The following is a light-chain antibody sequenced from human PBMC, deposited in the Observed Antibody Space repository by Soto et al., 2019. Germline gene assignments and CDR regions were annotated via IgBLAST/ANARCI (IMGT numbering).Light chain of an antibody. J-gene: IGLJ1*01. CDR2: SDD. CDR1: ISNIGSKT. Sequence: QSVLTQPPSASGTPGQGVTISCSGSISNIGSKTVKWCQQFLGTAPQLLIYSDDQRPSGVPDRFSGSKSGTSASLAISGLQAEDEADYYCAAWDDSLSGYVFGTGTKVTVL. CDR3: AAWDDSLSGYV. V-gene: IGLV1-44*01.